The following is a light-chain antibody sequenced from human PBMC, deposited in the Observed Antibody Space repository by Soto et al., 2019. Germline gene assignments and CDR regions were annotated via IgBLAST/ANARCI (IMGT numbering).Light chain of an antibody. CDR2: GAS. J-gene: IGKJ5*01. Sequence: EIVMTQSPATLSVSPGEGATLSCRASQSVSSKLAWYQQKPGQAPRLLIYGASTRATGIPARFSGSGSGTEFTLTISGLEPEDFAVYYCQQRSVWPITFGQGTRLEIK. CDR1: QSVSSK. CDR3: QQRSVWPIT. V-gene: IGKV3-15*01.